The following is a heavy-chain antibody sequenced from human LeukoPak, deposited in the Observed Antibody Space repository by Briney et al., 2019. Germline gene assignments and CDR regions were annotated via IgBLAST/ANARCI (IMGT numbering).Heavy chain of an antibody. CDR1: GYIFTSYW. CDR2: IYPGDSDT. V-gene: IGHV5-51*01. D-gene: IGHD5-18*01. J-gene: IGHJ4*02. CDR3: AQLSGYSYIDY. Sequence: GESLQISCKGSGYIFTSYWIGWVRQLPGKGLEWMGIIYPGDSDTRYSPSFQGQVTISADKSISTAYLQWSSLKALDTAMYYCAQLSGYSYIDYWGQRTLVTVSS.